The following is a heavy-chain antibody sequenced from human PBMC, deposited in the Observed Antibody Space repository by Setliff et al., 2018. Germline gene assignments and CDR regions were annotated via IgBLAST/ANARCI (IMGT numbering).Heavy chain of an antibody. J-gene: IGHJ3*02. V-gene: IGHV4-59*08. D-gene: IGHD3-10*01. CDR1: GGSISSYY. Sequence: SETLSLTCTVSGGSISSYYWGWIRQPPGKRLEWIGTMYDSGNSIYTPSLKSRVTISMDTSKNHFSLKVSAVTAADTAVYSCARRFGSGDLDAFDIWGQGTMVTVSS. CDR3: ARRFGSGDLDAFDI. CDR2: MYDSGNS.